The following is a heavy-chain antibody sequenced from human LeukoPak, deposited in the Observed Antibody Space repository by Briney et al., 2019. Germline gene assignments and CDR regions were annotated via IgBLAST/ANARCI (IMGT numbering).Heavy chain of an antibody. CDR1: GFTFSGYA. D-gene: IGHD5-18*01. Sequence: GGSLRLSRAASGFTFSGYAMSWVRQAPGKGLEWVSAISGSGGSTYYADSVKDRFTISRDNSKNTLYLQMNSLRAEDTAVYYCANRRGYSYGYEFDYWGQGTLVTVSS. CDR3: ANRRGYSYGYEFDY. J-gene: IGHJ4*02. V-gene: IGHV3-23*01. CDR2: ISGSGGST.